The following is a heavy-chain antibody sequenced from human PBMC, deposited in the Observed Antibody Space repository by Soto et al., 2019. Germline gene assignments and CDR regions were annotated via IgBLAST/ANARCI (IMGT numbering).Heavy chain of an antibody. J-gene: IGHJ4*02. D-gene: IGHD1-26*01. CDR1: GFTFSDYY. V-gene: IGHV3-11*01. Sequence: GSLRLSCAASGFTFSDYYMTWIRQAPGSGLEWVSYISSSSGTISYANSVKGRFTISRDNAQNSLYLQMTSLRAEDTAVYYCARGTYRRKNDFDYWGQGTLVTVSS. CDR3: ARGTYRRKNDFDY. CDR2: ISSSSGTI.